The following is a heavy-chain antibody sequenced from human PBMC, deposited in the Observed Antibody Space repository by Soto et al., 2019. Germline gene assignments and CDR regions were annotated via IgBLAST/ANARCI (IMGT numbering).Heavy chain of an antibody. V-gene: IGHV4-34*01. CDR1: GGSFSGYY. J-gene: IGHJ4*02. Sequence: QVQLQQWGAGLLKPSETLSLTCAVYGGSFSGYYWSWIRQPPGKGLEWIGEINHSGSSNYNPSLKGRVTISVAASKNQLSLKLRSVAAADTAVYYCAGGYGRNFDYWGQGTLVTVSS. D-gene: IGHD3-10*01. CDR3: AGGYGRNFDY. CDR2: INHSGSS.